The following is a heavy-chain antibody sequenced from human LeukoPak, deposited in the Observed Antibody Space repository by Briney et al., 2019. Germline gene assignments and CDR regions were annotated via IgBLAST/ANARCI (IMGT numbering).Heavy chain of an antibody. Sequence: GGSLRLSCAASGFTFNSYWMHWVRQAPGKGLVWVSRINSDGSSTSYADSVKGRFTISRDNAKNTLYLQMNSLRAEDTAVYYCARGYYYDSSGAFDYWGQGTLVTVSS. V-gene: IGHV3-74*01. CDR1: GFTFNSYW. CDR2: INSDGSST. D-gene: IGHD3-22*01. J-gene: IGHJ4*02. CDR3: ARGYYYDSSGAFDY.